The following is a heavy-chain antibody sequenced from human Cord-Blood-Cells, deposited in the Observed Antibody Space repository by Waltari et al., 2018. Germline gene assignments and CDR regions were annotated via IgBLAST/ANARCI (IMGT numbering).Heavy chain of an antibody. Sequence: QVQLVESGGGVVQPGRSLRLSCAASGFTFSSSGMHGVRQAPGKGLEWVAVISYDGSNKYYADSVKGRVTISRDNSKNTLYLQMNSLRAEDTAVYYCAKPLDIVATIDAFDIWGQGTMVTVSS. CDR3: AKPLDIVATIDAFDI. D-gene: IGHD5-12*01. J-gene: IGHJ3*02. CDR2: ISYDGSNK. CDR1: GFTFSSSG. V-gene: IGHV3-30*18.